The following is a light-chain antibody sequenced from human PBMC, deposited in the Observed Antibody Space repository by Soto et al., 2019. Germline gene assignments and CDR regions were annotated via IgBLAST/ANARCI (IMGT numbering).Light chain of an antibody. CDR3: HQYNKWPPAWT. CDR1: QSVSSH. Sequence: ENLFTQCRATLSLSPGERGTLSWGGGQSVSSHLAWSQQKPGPAPRLLRYAVSTRATGIPARLSGSGSGTEFTLTLNSLQPQPFAVYYCHQYNKWPPAWTFGHGTKVDIK. J-gene: IGKJ1*01. CDR2: AVS. V-gene: IGKV3-15*01.